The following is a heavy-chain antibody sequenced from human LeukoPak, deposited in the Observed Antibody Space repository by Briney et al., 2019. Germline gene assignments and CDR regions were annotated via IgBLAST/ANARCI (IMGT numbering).Heavy chain of an antibody. J-gene: IGHJ4*02. CDR3: AKDSGIVVMTFYFDY. V-gene: IGHV3-33*06. CDR1: GFTFSSYG. D-gene: IGHD2-21*02. CDR2: IWYDGSNK. Sequence: GGSLRLSCAASGFTFSSYGMHWVRQAPGKGLEWVAVIWYDGSNKYYADSVKVRFTISRDYSKNTLYLQMNSLRAEDTAVYYCAKDSGIVVMTFYFDYWGRGTLVTVSS.